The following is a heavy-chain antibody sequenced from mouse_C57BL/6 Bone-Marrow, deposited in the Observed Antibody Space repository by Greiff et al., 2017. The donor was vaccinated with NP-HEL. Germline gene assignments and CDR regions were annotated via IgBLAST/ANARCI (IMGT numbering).Heavy chain of an antibody. CDR3: ARRDITTVVAPFDY. CDR2: IYPGSGST. D-gene: IGHD1-1*01. V-gene: IGHV1-55*01. J-gene: IGHJ2*01. Sequence: VQLQQPGAELVKPGASVKMSCKASGYTFTSYWITWVKQRPGQGLEWIGDIYPGSGSTNYNEKFKSKATLTVDTSSSTAYMQLSSLTSEDSAVYYCARRDITTVVAPFDYWGQGTTLTVSS. CDR1: GYTFTSYW.